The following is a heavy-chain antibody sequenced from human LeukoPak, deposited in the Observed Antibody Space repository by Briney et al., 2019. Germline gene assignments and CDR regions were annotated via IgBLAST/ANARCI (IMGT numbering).Heavy chain of an antibody. D-gene: IGHD6-19*01. CDR1: GGTFSRYA. CDR3: ARERTGYSSADQANWFDP. V-gene: IGHV1-69*04. Sequence: ASVKVSCKASGGTFSRYAISWVRQAPGQGLEWMGRIIPILGKANYAQKFQGRVTITADKSTSTAYMELSSLRSEDTAVYYCARERTGYSSADQANWFDPWGQGTLVTVSS. J-gene: IGHJ5*02. CDR2: IIPILGKA.